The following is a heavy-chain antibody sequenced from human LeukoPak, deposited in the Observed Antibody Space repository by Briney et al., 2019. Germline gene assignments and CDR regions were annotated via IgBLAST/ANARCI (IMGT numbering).Heavy chain of an antibody. J-gene: IGHJ4*02. CDR2: INPSGGST. CDR1: GYTFTSYY. V-gene: IGHV1-46*01. Sequence: ASVKVSCKASGYTFTSYYMHWVRQAPGQGLEWMGIINPSGGSTSYAQKFQGRVTMTTDTSTSTVYMELSSLRSEDTAVYYCAREGGDILTGYREWYFDYWGQGTLVTVSS. CDR3: AREGGDILTGYREWYFDY. D-gene: IGHD3-9*01.